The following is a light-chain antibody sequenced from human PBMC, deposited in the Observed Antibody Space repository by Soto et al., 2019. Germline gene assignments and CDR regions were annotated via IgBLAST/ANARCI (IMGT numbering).Light chain of an antibody. CDR1: QSIKNW. Sequence: DIQMTQSPSTLSASVGDRVTITCRASQSIKNWLAWYQQKPGEAPKLLIYAASSLQSGVPSRFSGSGSGTDFTLTISSLQPEDFATYYCQQSYSAPHTFGQGTMLEIK. V-gene: IGKV1-39*01. CDR3: QQSYSAPHT. CDR2: AAS. J-gene: IGKJ2*01.